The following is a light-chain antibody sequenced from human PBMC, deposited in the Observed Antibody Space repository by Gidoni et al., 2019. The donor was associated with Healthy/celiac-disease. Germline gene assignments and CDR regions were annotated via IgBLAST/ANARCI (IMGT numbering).Light chain of an antibody. J-gene: IGKJ3*01. CDR2: GAS. CDR3: QQYXSXPIT. V-gene: IGKV3-20*01. CDR1: QSVSSSY. Sequence: EIVLTQSPGTLSLSPGERATLACRASQSVSSSYLAWYQQKPGQAPRLLIYGASSRATGIPDRFSGSGSGTDFTLTISRLEPEDFAVDYCQQYXSXPIT.